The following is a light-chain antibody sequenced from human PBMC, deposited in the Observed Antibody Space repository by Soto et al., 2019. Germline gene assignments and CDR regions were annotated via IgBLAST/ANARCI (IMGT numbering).Light chain of an antibody. CDR2: SNN. CDR1: SSNIGSNT. Sequence: QSVLTQPPSASGTPGQRVTISCSGSSSNIGSNTVNWYQQLPGTAPKLLIYSNNQRPSGVPDRFSGSKSGTSGSLDISGLQSEDEADYYCAAWADSLNGWVFGGGTKLTVL. CDR3: AAWADSLNGWV. V-gene: IGLV1-44*01. J-gene: IGLJ3*02.